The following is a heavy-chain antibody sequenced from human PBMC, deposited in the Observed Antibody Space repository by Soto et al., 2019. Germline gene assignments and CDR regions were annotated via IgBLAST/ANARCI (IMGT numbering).Heavy chain of an antibody. J-gene: IGHJ6*02. D-gene: IGHD2-2*01. CDR1: GYTFTSYY. Sequence: QVQLVQSGAEVKKPGASVKVSCKASGYTFTSYYMHWVRQAPGQGLEWMGIINPSGGSTSYAQKLQGRVTMTRDTSTSTVYMELSSLRSEDTAVYYCARGDLGYCISTSCYLERSYGMDVWGQGTTVTVSS. V-gene: IGHV1-46*04. CDR2: INPSGGST. CDR3: ARGDLGYCISTSCYLERSYGMDV.